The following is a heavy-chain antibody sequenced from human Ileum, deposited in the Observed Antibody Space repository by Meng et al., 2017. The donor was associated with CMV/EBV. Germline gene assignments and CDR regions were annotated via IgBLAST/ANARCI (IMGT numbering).Heavy chain of an antibody. CDR1: GGSTTSSTYY. CDR2: VYYSGTT. Sequence: QLQLQEWGPGLVKPSETLSLTCTASGGSTTSSTYYWGWIRQPPGKGLEWIGSVYYSGTTYYNPSLKSRVNMSIDTSKNRFSLKLSSATAADTAVYYCARNVGFYSSQIAYWGQGALVTVSS. J-gene: IGHJ4*02. V-gene: IGHV4-39*07. CDR3: ARNVGFYSSQIAY. D-gene: IGHD3-3*01.